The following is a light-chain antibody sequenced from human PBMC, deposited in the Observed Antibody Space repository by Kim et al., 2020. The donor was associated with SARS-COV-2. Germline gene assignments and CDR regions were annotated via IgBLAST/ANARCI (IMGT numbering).Light chain of an antibody. Sequence: SYELTQPSSVSVAPGQTARITCGGHNIGCKSVHWYQQKPGQAPVLVIYYDSDRPSGIPERFSGSNSGNTATLTISRVEAQDEADYYCQVWDSSSDPPVFGGGTKLTVL. CDR1: NIGCKS. CDR3: QVWDSSSDPPV. CDR2: YDS. J-gene: IGLJ3*02. V-gene: IGLV3-21*04.